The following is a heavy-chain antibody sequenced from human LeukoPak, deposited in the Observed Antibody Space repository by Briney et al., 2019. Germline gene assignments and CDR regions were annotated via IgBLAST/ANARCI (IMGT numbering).Heavy chain of an antibody. V-gene: IGHV3-74*01. CDR1: GFTFSSYW. CDR3: ARGPYYYDSSGYYFH. CDR2: INSDGSST. D-gene: IGHD3-22*01. J-gene: IGHJ4*02. Sequence: GGSLRLSCAASGFTFSSYWMPWVRQAPGKGLVWVSRINSDGSSTSYADSVKGRFTISRDNANNTLYLQMNSLRAEDTAVYYCARGPYYYDSSGYYFHWGQGTLVTVSS.